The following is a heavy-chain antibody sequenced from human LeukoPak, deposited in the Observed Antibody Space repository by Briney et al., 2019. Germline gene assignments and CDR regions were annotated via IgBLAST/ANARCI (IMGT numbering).Heavy chain of an antibody. CDR3: ARHYSNDHTLFDF. J-gene: IGHJ4*02. Sequence: RGESLKISCKVSGYSFSTYWITWVRQMPGGALEWMGRIRPSDSEPNYSPSLQGHVTISADRSINTVYLQWSSLRASDTAIYFCARHYSNDHTLFDFWGQGALVTVST. CDR2: IRPSDSEP. D-gene: IGHD2-21*01. CDR1: GYSFSTYW. V-gene: IGHV5-10-1*01.